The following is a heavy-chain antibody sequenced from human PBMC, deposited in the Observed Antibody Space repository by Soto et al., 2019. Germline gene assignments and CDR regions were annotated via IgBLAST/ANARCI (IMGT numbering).Heavy chain of an antibody. J-gene: IGHJ4*02. CDR1: GFTFSSYA. CDR3: AKGGLRSREIGY. CDR2: ISGSGGST. V-gene: IGHV3-23*01. Sequence: EVQLLESGGGLVQPGGSLRLSCAASGFTFSSYAMSWVRQAPGKGLEWVSAISGSGGSTYYADSVKGRFTITRDNSKNTLYPQMNSLRAEDTAVYYCAKGGLRSREIGYWGQGTLVTVSS. D-gene: IGHD4-17*01.